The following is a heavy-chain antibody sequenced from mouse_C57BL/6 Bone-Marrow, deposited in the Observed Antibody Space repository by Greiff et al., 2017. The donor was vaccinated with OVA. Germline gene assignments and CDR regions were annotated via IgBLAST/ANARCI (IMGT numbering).Heavy chain of an antibody. J-gene: IGHJ1*03. Sequence: VKLQQPGAELVKPGASVKVSCKASGYTFTSYWMHWVKQRPGQGLEWIGRIHPSDSDTNYNQKFKGKATLTVDKSSSTAYMQLSSLTSEDSAVYYCAISGYYGRRYFDVWGTGTTVTVSS. CDR2: IHPSDSDT. D-gene: IGHD1-1*01. CDR1: GYTFTSYW. V-gene: IGHV1-74*01. CDR3: AISGYYGRRYFDV.